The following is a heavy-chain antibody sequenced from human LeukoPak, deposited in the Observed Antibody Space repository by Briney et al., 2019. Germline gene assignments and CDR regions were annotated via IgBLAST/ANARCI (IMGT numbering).Heavy chain of an antibody. CDR2: IYYSGST. CDR3: ARGSYVTGVDP. J-gene: IGHJ5*02. CDR1: GGSISSGDYY. Sequence: SETLSLTCTVSGGSISSGDYYWSWIRQPPGKGLEWIGYIYYSGSTYYNPSLKSRVTISVDTSKNQFSLKLCSVTAADTAVYYCARGSYVTGVDPWGQGTLVTVSS. V-gene: IGHV4-30-4*01. D-gene: IGHD3-16*01.